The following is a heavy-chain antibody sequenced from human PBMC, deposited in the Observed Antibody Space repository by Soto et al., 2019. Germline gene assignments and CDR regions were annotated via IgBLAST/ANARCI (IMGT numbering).Heavy chain of an antibody. CDR2: IVVGSGNT. CDR1: GFTFTSSA. Sequence: SVKVSCKASGFTFTSSAVQWVRQARGQRLEWIGWIVVGSGNTNYAQKFQERVTITRDMSTSTAYMELSSLRSEDTAVYYCAAGIATYYYDSSGPSFSYYYGMEVWGQGTTVTVSS. V-gene: IGHV1-58*01. J-gene: IGHJ6*02. D-gene: IGHD3-22*01. CDR3: AAGIATYYYDSSGPSFSYYYGMEV.